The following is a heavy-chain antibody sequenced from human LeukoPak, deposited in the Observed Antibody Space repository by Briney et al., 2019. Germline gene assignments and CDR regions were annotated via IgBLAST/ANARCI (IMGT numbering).Heavy chain of an antibody. CDR2: INHSGST. V-gene: IGHV4-34*01. D-gene: IGHD3-10*01. J-gene: IGHJ4*02. CDR1: GGSFSGYY. CDR3: ARGLDGEGY. Sequence: SETLSLTCAVYGGSFSGYYWSWIRQPPGKGLEWIGEINHSGSTNYNPSLKSRVTISVDTSKNQYSLKLSSVTAADTAVYYCARGLDGEGYWSQGTLVTVSS.